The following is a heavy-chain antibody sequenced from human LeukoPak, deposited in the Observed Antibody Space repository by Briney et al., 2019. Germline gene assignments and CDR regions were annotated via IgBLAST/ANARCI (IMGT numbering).Heavy chain of an antibody. J-gene: IGHJ4*02. CDR3: ASSLEYSSGLDY. D-gene: IGHD6-19*01. CDR2: INHSGST. V-gene: IGHV4-34*01. CDR1: GGSFSGYY. Sequence: SETLSLTCAVYGGSFSGYYWSWIRQPPGKGLEWIGEINHSGSTNYNPSLKSRVTISVDTSKNQFSLKRASVTAADNAVYYCASSLEYSSGLDYWGQGTLVTVSS.